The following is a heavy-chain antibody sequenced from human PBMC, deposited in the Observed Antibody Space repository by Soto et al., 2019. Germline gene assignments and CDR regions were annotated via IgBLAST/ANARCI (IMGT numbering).Heavy chain of an antibody. CDR2: ITYNRNTK. CDR1: GFTFSNYY. J-gene: IGHJ3*01. Sequence: GGSLRLSCSASGFTFSNYYMTWVRQAPGQGPEWMSYITYNRNTKNYADSVKGRFTISRDNSKNSLYLQMSSLRVGDTAVYFFATTRDALDAWGRGTMVTVSS. CDR3: ATTRDALDA. V-gene: IGHV3-11*01.